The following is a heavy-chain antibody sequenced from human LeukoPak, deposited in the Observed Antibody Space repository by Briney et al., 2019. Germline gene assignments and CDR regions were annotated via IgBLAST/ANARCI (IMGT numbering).Heavy chain of an antibody. CDR2: INHSGST. CDR3: ARGVGYYDSSGYRY. Sequence: PSETLSLTCAVYGGSFSGYYWSWIRQPPGKGLEWIGEINHSGSTNYNPSLKSRVTISVDTSKNQFSLKLSSVTAADTAVYYCARGVGYYDSSGYRYWGQGTLVTVSS. D-gene: IGHD3-22*01. J-gene: IGHJ4*02. CDR1: GGSFSGYY. V-gene: IGHV4-34*01.